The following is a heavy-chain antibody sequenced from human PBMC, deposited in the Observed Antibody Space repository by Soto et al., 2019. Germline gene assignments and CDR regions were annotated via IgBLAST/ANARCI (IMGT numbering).Heavy chain of an antibody. CDR3: ARNRGSSKPYYFDS. CDR1: GASVSSAGIY. D-gene: IGHD1-26*01. J-gene: IGHJ4*02. Sequence: QVQLQESGPGLVKPSQTLSLTCTVSGASVSSAGIYWSWIRQHPEKGLEWIGYVFYTGITYYTPSLKSRVTISVDTSKNQFYLNLTSVTAADTAMYYCARNRGSSKPYYFDSWGQGTLVTVSS. CDR2: VFYTGIT. V-gene: IGHV4-31*03.